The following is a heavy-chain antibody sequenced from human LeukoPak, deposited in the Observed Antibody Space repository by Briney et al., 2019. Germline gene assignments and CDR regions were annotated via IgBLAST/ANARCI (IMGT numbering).Heavy chain of an antibody. J-gene: IGHJ4*02. V-gene: IGHV4-39*07. CDR2: IYYSGST. D-gene: IGHD6-13*01. Sequence: SETPSLTCTVSGGSISSSSYYWGWIRQPPGKGLEWIGSIYYSGSTYYNPSLKSRVTISVDTSKNQFSLKLSSVTAADTAVYYCATTTGTRIAAAGWSWGQGTLVTVSS. CDR3: ATTTGTRIAAAGWS. CDR1: GGSISSSSYY.